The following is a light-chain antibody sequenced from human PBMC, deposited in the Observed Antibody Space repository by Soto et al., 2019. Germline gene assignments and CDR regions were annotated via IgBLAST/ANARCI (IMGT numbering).Light chain of an antibody. Sequence: QSALTQPASVSGSPGQSITISCTGTSSDVGGYNFVSWYQQHPGKAPKLMIYEVSNRLSGVSNRFSGSKSGNTASLTISGLQAEDEADYYCRSYTSSITLVFGGGTQLTVL. CDR3: RSYTSSITLV. CDR2: EVS. J-gene: IGLJ2*01. CDR1: SSDVGGYNF. V-gene: IGLV2-14*01.